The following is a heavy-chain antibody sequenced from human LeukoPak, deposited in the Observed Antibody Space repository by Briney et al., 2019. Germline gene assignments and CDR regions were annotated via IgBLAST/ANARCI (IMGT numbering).Heavy chain of an antibody. Sequence: EGSLRLSCAASGFTFSSYGMHWVRQAPSKGLEWAAVIWYDGSNKYYADSVKGRFTISRDNSKNTLYLQMNSLRAEDTAVYYCARDWPMGYQDYWGQGTLVTVSS. V-gene: IGHV3-33*01. D-gene: IGHD6-13*01. J-gene: IGHJ4*02. CDR1: GFTFSSYG. CDR2: IWYDGSNK. CDR3: ARDWPMGYQDY.